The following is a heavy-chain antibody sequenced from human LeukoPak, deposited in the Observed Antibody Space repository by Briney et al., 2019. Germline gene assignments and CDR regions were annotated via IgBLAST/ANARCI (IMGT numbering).Heavy chain of an antibody. Sequence: PGGSLRLSCAASGFTLSSYSMNWVRQAPGKGLEWVSYITGSRSTISYADSVKGRFTISRDNARNSLYLQMNSLRAEDTAVYYCATDRHWAFDYWGQGTLVTVSS. CDR2: ITGSRSTI. J-gene: IGHJ4*02. CDR1: GFTLSSYS. D-gene: IGHD3-16*01. V-gene: IGHV3-48*01. CDR3: ATDRHWAFDY.